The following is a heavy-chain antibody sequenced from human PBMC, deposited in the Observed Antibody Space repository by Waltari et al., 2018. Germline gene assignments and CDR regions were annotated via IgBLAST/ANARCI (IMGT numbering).Heavy chain of an antibody. Sequence: QVQLVESGGGVVQPGRSLRIYCAASGFTFTNNAMQWVRQAPGKGLEWVAVIAYDGTKTYSANSLKGRFTISRDNSKNTLYLQMSSLRAEDTALYYCAREGPSYSGFDYWGQGSLVTVSS. CDR1: GFTFTNNA. CDR3: AREGPSYSGFDY. CDR2: IAYDGTKT. V-gene: IGHV3-30*15. J-gene: IGHJ4*02. D-gene: IGHD2-21*01.